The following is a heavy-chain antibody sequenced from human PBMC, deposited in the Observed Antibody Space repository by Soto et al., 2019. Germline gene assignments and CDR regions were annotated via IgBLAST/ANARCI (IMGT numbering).Heavy chain of an antibody. CDR2: ISGSGGST. D-gene: IGHD6-19*01. V-gene: IGHV3-23*01. CDR3: TASSGWYNAFDI. CDR1: GFTFSSYS. J-gene: IGHJ3*02. Sequence: GGSLRLSCAASGFTFSSYSMNWVRQAPGKGLEWVSAISGSGGSTYYADSVKGRFTISRDNSKNTLYLQMNSLRAEDTAVYYCTASSGWYNAFDIWGQGKMVTVSS.